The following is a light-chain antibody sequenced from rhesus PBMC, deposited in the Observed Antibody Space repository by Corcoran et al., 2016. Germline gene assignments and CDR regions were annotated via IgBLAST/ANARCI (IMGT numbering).Light chain of an antibody. CDR3: LQYSSSPFT. V-gene: IGKV1-22*01. J-gene: IGKJ3*01. Sequence: DIQMTQSPSFLSASVGDTVTITCRASQSIISWLDWYQQKPGKAPKLLIYTASSLQSGVPSRLSGNGSGTDFTLTISILQPYDFATYYCLQYSSSPFTFGPGTKLDIK. CDR2: TAS. CDR1: QSIISW.